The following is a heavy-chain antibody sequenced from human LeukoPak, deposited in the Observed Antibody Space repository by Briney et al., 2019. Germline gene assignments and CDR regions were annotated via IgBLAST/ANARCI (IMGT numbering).Heavy chain of an antibody. CDR3: ARHSLIGTTPFDY. J-gene: IGHJ4*02. Sequence: SVKVSCKASGGTFSSYAISWVRQAPGQGLEWMGGIIPIFGTANYAQKFQGRVTITADESTSTAYMELSSLRSEDTAVYYCARHSLIGTTPFDYWGQGTLVTVSS. V-gene: IGHV1-69*13. CDR1: GGTFSSYA. CDR2: IIPIFGTA. D-gene: IGHD1-20*01.